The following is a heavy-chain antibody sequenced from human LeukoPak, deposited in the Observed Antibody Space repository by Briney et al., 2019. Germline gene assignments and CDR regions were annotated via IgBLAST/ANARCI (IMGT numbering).Heavy chain of an antibody. CDR3: ARHFWRSWFDP. Sequence: SGTLSLTCAVYGGSFSGYYWSWIRQPPGKGLEWIGEINHSGSTNYNPSLKSRVTISVDTSKNQFSLKLSSVTAADTAVYYCARHFWRSWFDPWGQGTLVTVSS. J-gene: IGHJ5*02. V-gene: IGHV4-34*01. CDR1: GGSFSGYY. CDR2: INHSGST. D-gene: IGHD3-3*02.